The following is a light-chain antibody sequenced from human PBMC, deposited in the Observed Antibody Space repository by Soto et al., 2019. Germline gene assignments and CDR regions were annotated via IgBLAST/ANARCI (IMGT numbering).Light chain of an antibody. CDR2: SAS. Sequence: EIVMTQSPATLSVSPGERATLSCRASQSVSSNFAWYQQKTGQAPRLLIYSASTRATGIPDRFSGSGSETEFTRIISSLQSEDFAVYYCQKNNNWPPITSGQGTRLEIK. CDR3: QKNNNWPPIT. J-gene: IGKJ5*01. V-gene: IGKV3-15*01. CDR1: QSVSSN.